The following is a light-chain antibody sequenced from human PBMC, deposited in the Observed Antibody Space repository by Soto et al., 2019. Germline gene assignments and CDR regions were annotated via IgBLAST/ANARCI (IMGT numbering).Light chain of an antibody. V-gene: IGLV1-47*01. CDR1: SSNIGSTY. CDR3: ASWDDSLSGHPV. J-gene: IGLJ2*01. Sequence: QSVLTQPPSASGTPGQRVTISCSGSSSNIGSTYVYWYQQLPGGAPKLLLYRNNPRPSGVPDRFSGSKSGTSASLAISGLQAEDEADYYCASWDDSLSGHPVFGGGTKVTVL. CDR2: RNN.